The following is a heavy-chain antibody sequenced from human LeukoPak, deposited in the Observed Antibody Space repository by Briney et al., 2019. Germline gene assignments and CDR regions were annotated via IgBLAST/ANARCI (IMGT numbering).Heavy chain of an antibody. CDR2: ISASGDRA. CDR3: AKDRGTHWFDP. Sequence: PGGSLRLSCAASGFTFSSYAMSWVRQAPGKGLEWVSAISASGDRAYYADSVKGRFTISRDNSKNTLYLQMNSLRAEDTAVYYCAKDRGTHWFDPWGQGTLVIVSS. D-gene: IGHD3-10*01. CDR1: GFTFSSYA. J-gene: IGHJ5*02. V-gene: IGHV3-23*01.